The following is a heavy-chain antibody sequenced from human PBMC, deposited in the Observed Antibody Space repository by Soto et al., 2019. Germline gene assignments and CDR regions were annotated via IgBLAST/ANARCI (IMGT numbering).Heavy chain of an antibody. V-gene: IGHV4-34*01. J-gene: IGHJ4*02. CDR3: ARGLYSSSWSCFDY. Sequence: QVQLQQWGAGLLKPSETLSLTCAVYGGSFSGYYWSWIRQPPGKGLEWIGEINHSGSTNYNPSLKSRVTISVDTSKNQFSLKLSSVTAADTAVYYCARGLYSSSWSCFDYWGQGTLVTVSS. CDR2: INHSGST. D-gene: IGHD6-13*01. CDR1: GGSFSGYY.